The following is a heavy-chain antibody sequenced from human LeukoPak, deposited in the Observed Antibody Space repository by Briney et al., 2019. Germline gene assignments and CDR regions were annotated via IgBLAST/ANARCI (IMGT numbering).Heavy chain of an antibody. Sequence: ASETLSLTCTVSGGSISSYYWSWIRQPPGKGLEWIGYIYYSGSTNYNPSLMSRVTISVDTSKNQFSLKLSSVTAADTAVYYCARHRKVGASSSWYLDYWGQGTLVTVSS. CDR3: ARHRKVGASSSWYLDY. CDR1: GGSISSYY. D-gene: IGHD6-13*01. CDR2: IYYSGST. V-gene: IGHV4-59*08. J-gene: IGHJ4*02.